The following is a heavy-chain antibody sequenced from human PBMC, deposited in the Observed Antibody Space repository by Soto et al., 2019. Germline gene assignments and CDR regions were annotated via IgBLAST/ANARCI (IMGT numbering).Heavy chain of an antibody. CDR3: ARESYYDSSGYYLDY. Sequence: ASVKVSCKASGGTFSSYAISWVRQAPGQGLEWMGGIIPIFGTANYAQKFQGRVTITADGSTSTAYMELSSLRSEDTAVYYCARESYYDSSGYYLDYWGQRTLVTVSS. CDR2: IIPIFGTA. V-gene: IGHV1-69*13. CDR1: GGTFSSYA. D-gene: IGHD3-22*01. J-gene: IGHJ4*02.